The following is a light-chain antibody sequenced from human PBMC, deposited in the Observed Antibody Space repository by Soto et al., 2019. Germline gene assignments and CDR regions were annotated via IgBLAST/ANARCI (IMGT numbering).Light chain of an antibody. J-gene: IGLJ2*01. CDR3: ETWDTNVVV. CDR2: LEGSGSY. Sequence: QPVLTQSSSASASLGSSVKLTCTLSSGHSTCIIAWHQQQPGKAPRYLMKLEGSGSYNKGSGIPDRFSGSSSGADRYLTISNLQFEDEADYYCETWDTNVVVFGGGTKLTVL. V-gene: IGLV4-60*02. CDR1: SGHSTCI.